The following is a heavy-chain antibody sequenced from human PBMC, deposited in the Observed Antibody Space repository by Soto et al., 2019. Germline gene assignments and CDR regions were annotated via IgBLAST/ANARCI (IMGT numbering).Heavy chain of an antibody. CDR1: GFSLTTSGVG. J-gene: IGHJ5*01. CDR2: IYWDADK. CDR3: AHRDRFAEFDS. V-gene: IGHV2-5*02. D-gene: IGHD2-15*01. Sequence: QITLKASGPPPVKPTQTLTLTCTFSGFSLTTSGVGVGWLRQPPGKALQWLALIYWDADKRYSPSLKSRLTITKDTARIRVALTLTNMDPVDTATYFFAHRDRFAEFDSWRQGTLVTVSS.